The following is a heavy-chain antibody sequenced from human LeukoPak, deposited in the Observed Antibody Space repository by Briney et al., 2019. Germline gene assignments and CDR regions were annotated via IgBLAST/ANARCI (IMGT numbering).Heavy chain of an antibody. V-gene: IGHV3-30*02. Sequence: GGSLRLSCAASGFTFSSYGMHWVRQAPGKGLEWVAFIRHDGSNKYYADPVKGRFTISRDNSKNTLFLQMNSLRAEDTAVYYCAKGSKEVLFTRDHHMDVWGKGTTVTISS. J-gene: IGHJ6*03. CDR2: IRHDGSNK. D-gene: IGHD3-3*01. CDR3: AKGSKEVLFTRDHHMDV. CDR1: GFTFSSYG.